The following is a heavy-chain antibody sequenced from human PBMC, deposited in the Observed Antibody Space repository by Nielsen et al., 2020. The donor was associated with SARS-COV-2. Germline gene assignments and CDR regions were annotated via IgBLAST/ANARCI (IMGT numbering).Heavy chain of an antibody. V-gene: IGHV1-18*01. D-gene: IGHD3-9*01. Sequence: ASVKVSCKASGYTFTTYGITWVRQAPGQGLEWMGRISSYNGNTNYAQKFQGRVTMTTDTSTSTAYMELRSLRSDDTAVYYCASCKGDGKYFDCEGFDYWGQGTLVTVSS. CDR3: ASCKGDGKYFDCEGFDY. CDR1: GYTFTTYG. CDR2: ISSYNGNT. J-gene: IGHJ4*02.